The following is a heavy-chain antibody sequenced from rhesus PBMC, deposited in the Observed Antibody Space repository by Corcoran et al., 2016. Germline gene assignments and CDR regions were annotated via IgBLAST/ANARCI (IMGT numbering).Heavy chain of an antibody. CDR1: GYSISSGYG. Sequence: QVQLQESGPGLVKPSETLSLTCAVSGYSISSGYGWSWIRQPPGKGLGWIGYIGVSSGSTNYNPSLKSRVTISEEPSKNQFSLKRSSVTAADTAVYYCARDRGGYSNYVWDYWGQGVLVTVSS. CDR3: ARDRGGYSNYVWDY. CDR2: IGVSSGST. V-gene: IGHV4-127*01. J-gene: IGHJ4*01. D-gene: IGHD4-23*01.